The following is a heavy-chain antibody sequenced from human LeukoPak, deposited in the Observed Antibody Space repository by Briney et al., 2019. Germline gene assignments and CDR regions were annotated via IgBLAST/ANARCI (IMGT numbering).Heavy chain of an antibody. CDR1: GFTFSSYS. J-gene: IGHJ3*02. Sequence: PGGSLRLSCAASGFTFSSYSMNWVRQAPGKGLEWVSSISSSSSYIYYADSVKGRFTISRDNAKNSPYLQMNSLRAEDTAVYYCAREGGYDFWSGAFDIWGQGTMVTVSS. CDR3: AREGGYDFWSGAFDI. CDR2: ISSSSSYI. V-gene: IGHV3-21*01. D-gene: IGHD3-3*01.